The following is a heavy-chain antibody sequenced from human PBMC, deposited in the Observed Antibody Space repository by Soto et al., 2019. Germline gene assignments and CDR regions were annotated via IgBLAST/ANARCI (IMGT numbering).Heavy chain of an antibody. CDR3: ASGGGDIVVVPAAMGY. CDR2: IIPIFGTA. D-gene: IGHD2-2*01. CDR1: GGTFSSYA. Sequence: GASVKVSCKASGGTFSSYAISWVRQAPGQGLEWMGGIIPIFGTANYAQKFQGRVTITADKSTSTAYMELSSLRSEDTAVYYCASGGGDIVVVPAAMGYWGQGTLVTVSS. J-gene: IGHJ4*02. V-gene: IGHV1-69*06.